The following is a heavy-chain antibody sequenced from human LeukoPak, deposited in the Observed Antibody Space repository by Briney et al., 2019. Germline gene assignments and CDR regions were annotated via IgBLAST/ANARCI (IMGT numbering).Heavy chain of an antibody. CDR1: GGSISSSSYY. V-gene: IGHV4-39*01. D-gene: IGHD1-26*01. CDR3: ASFRWAGGFEY. J-gene: IGHJ4*02. Sequence: PSESLSLTCTVSGGSISSSSYYWGWIRQPPGKGLEWIGSIYYSGSTYYNPSLKSRVTISVDTSKNQFSLKLSSVTAADTAVYYCASFRWAGGFEYCGQGDLVTVSS. CDR2: IYYSGST.